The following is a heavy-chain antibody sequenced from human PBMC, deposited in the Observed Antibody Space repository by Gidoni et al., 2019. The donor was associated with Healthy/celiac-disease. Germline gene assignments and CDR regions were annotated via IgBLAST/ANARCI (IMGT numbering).Heavy chain of an antibody. CDR1: GGSISSSSYY. D-gene: IGHD6-19*01. V-gene: IGHV4-39*01. CDR2: IYYSGST. J-gene: IGHJ4*02. Sequence: QLQLQESRPGLVKPSETLSLTCTVSGGSISSSSYYWGWIRQPPGKGLEWIGSIYYSGSTYYNPSLKSRVTISVDTSKNQFSLKLSSVTAADTAVYYCASHGSSGWYYFDYWGQGTLVTVSS. CDR3: ASHGSSGWYYFDY.